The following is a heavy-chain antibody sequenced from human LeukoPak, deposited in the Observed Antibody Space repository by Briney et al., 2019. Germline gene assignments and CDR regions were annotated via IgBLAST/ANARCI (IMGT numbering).Heavy chain of an antibody. J-gene: IGHJ5*02. CDR3: ARGTMMVGP. Sequence: SETLSLTCTVSGGSLGTYRWSWIRQPPGKGLEWIGYINFSGTTNYNPSLKSRVSISVDTSKNQFSLRLSSMTAVDTAVYYCARGTMMVGPWGQGTQVTVSS. V-gene: IGHV4-59*01. D-gene: IGHD3-22*01. CDR1: GGSLGTYR. CDR2: INFSGTT.